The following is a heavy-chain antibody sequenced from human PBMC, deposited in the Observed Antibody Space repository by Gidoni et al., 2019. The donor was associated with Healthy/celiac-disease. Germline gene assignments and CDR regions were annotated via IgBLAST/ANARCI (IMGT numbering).Heavy chain of an antibody. V-gene: IGHV3-21*01. CDR3: AREGHDFWSGYDNDAFDI. CDR2: ISSSSSDI. J-gene: IGHJ3*02. Sequence: EVQLVESGGGLVKPGGSLRLSCAASGFTFSRYSMNWVRQAPGKGLEWVSSISSSSSDIDYADAVKGRFTISRDNAKNSLYLQMNSLRAEDTAVYYCAREGHDFWSGYDNDAFDIWGQGTMVTVSS. D-gene: IGHD3-3*01. CDR1: GFTFSRYS.